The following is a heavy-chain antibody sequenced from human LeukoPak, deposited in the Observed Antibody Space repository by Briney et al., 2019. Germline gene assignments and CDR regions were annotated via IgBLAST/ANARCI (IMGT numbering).Heavy chain of an antibody. Sequence: ASVKVSCKASGYTFTSYGISWVRQAPGQGLEWMGWISAYNGNTNYAQELQGRVTMTTDTSTSTAYMELRSLRSDDTAVYYCAATYYYGSGSYHPFDYWGQGTLVTVSS. CDR1: GYTFTSYG. CDR3: AATYYYGSGSYHPFDY. D-gene: IGHD3-10*01. CDR2: ISAYNGNT. J-gene: IGHJ4*02. V-gene: IGHV1-18*01.